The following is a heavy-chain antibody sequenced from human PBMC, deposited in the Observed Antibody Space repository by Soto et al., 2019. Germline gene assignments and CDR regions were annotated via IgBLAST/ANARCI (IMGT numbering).Heavy chain of an antibody. D-gene: IGHD6-13*01. CDR2: IIPIFGTA. J-gene: IGHJ5*02. V-gene: IGHV1-69*06. CDR3: ASTQNIAAAGGWFDP. Sequence: SVKVSCKASGGTFSSYAISWVRQAPGQGLEWMGGIIPIFGTANYAQKFQGRVTITADKSTSTAYMELSSLRSEDTAVYYCASTQNIAAAGGWFDPWGQGTLVTVSS. CDR1: GGTFSSYA.